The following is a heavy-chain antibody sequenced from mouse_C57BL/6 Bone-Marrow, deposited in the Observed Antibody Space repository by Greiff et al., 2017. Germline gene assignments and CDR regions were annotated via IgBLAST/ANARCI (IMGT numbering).Heavy chain of an antibody. Sequence: QVQLQQPGAELVKPGASVKLSCKASGYTFTSYWMQWVNQRPGQGLEWIGEIDPSDSYTNYNQKFKGKATLTVDTSSSTAYMQLSSLTSEDSAVYYCARDGYYGYWGQGTTLTVSS. D-gene: IGHD2-3*01. CDR3: ARDGYYGY. J-gene: IGHJ2*01. V-gene: IGHV1-50*01. CDR2: IDPSDSYT. CDR1: GYTFTSYW.